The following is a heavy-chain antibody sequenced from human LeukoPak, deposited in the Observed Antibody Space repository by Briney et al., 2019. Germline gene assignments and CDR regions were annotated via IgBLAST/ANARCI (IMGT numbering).Heavy chain of an antibody. CDR2: IYSGGST. J-gene: IGHJ4*02. V-gene: IGHV3-66*02. Sequence: PGGSLRLSCAASGFTVSSNYMSWVRQAPGKGLEWVSVIYSGGSTYYADSVKGRFTISRDNSKNTLYLQMNSLRAEDTAVYYCARAPYYDFWSDYYPFDYWGQGTLVTVSS. CDR3: ARAPYYDFWSDYYPFDY. CDR1: GFTVSSNY. D-gene: IGHD3-3*01.